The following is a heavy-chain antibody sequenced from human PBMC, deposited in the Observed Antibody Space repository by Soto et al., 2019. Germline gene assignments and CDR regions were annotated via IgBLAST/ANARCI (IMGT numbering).Heavy chain of an antibody. CDR2: ISYDGSNK. D-gene: IGHD6-13*01. CDR3: AKDRVGIAAARGLDY. J-gene: IGHJ4*02. Sequence: QVQLVESGGGVVQPGRSLRLSCAASGFTFSSYGMHWVRQAPGKGLEWVAVISYDGSNKYYADSVKGRFTISRDNSKNTLYLQMNSLRADDTAVYYCAKDRVGIAAARGLDYWGQGTLVTVSS. V-gene: IGHV3-30*18. CDR1: GFTFSSYG.